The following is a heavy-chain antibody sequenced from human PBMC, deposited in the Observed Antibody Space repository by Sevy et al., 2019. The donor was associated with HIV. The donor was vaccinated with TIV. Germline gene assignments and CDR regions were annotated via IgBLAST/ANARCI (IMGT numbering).Heavy chain of an antibody. CDR2: IFYTGDT. CDR3: ARHLGGGSSSWMY. J-gene: IGHJ4*02. D-gene: IGHD6-6*01. V-gene: IGHV4-39*01. CDR1: GGSIISNNYY. Sequence: SETLSLTCTVSGGSIISNNYYWSWIRQPPGKGLEWIGNIFYTGDTHYSPSLKSRLIISVDTSKNQFSLRLNSVTAADTAVYYCARHLGGGSSSWMYWGQGTLVTVSS.